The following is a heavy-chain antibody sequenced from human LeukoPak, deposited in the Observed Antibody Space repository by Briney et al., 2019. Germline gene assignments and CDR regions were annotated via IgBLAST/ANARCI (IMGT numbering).Heavy chain of an antibody. V-gene: IGHV3-11*01. Sequence: GGSLRLSCAASGFTFSDYYMSWIRQAPGKGLEWVSYISSSGSTIYYADSVKGRFTISRDNAKNSLYLQMNSLRAEDTAVYYCARFSGPKLKAALAPIDYWGQGTLVTVSS. CDR1: GFTFSDYY. D-gene: IGHD1-26*01. J-gene: IGHJ4*02. CDR3: ARFSGPKLKAALAPIDY. CDR2: ISSSGSTI.